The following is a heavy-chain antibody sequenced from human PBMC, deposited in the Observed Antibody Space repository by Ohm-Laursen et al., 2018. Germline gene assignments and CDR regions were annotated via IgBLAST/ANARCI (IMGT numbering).Heavy chain of an antibody. CDR2: IYTSGTT. Sequence: GTLSLTCAVYGGSFSGYYWNWIRQPPGKGLEWIGYIYTSGTTNYHPSLKSRVTISLNTSKNQFSLRLGSVTAADTAVYYCAGDDGDYLYDSWGQGTLVTVSS. J-gene: IGHJ4*02. V-gene: IGHV4-59*01. CDR3: AGDDGDYLYDS. D-gene: IGHD4-17*01. CDR1: GGSFSGYY.